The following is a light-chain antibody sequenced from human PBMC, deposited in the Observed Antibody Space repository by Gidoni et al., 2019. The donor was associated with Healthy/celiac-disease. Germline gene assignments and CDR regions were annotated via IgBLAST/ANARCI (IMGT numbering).Light chain of an antibody. CDR1: RSDVGSYNL. CDR3: CSYAGSSTFDWV. CDR2: EVR. J-gene: IGLJ3*02. Sequence: QSALTQPASVSGSPGQSITISCTGTRSDVGSYNLVSWYQQHPGKAPKLMIYEVRKRPSGVSNRFSGSKSGNTASLTISGLQAEDEADYYCCSYAGSSTFDWVFGGGTKLTVL. V-gene: IGLV2-23*02.